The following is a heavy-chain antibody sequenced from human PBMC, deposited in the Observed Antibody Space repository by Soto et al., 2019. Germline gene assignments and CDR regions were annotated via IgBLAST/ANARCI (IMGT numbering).Heavy chain of an antibody. Sequence: PSETLSLTCTVSGGSVSSDNYYWSWIRQPPGEGLEWIGYIYYSGSTNYNPSLKSRVTISVDTSKNQFSLKLSSVTAADTAVYYCARGATFDYWGQGTRGIVSS. CDR3: ARGATFDY. J-gene: IGHJ4*02. CDR1: GGSVSSDNYY. CDR2: IYYSGST. V-gene: IGHV4-61*01.